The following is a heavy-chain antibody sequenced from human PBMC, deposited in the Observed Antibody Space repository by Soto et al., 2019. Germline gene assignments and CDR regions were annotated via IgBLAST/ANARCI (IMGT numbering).Heavy chain of an antibody. D-gene: IGHD6-13*01. Sequence: QLQLQESGPGLVKPSETLSLTCTVSGGSISSSSYYWGWIRQPPGKGLEWIGSIYYRGSTYYNPYLRSRATISLDTSNHQFPLKLGSVTAADTAVYSCARRGRGAAAGHSGYYYYGMDVWGQGTTVTVSS. CDR2: IYYRGST. J-gene: IGHJ6*02. V-gene: IGHV4-39*01. CDR1: GGSISSSSYY. CDR3: ARRGRGAAAGHSGYYYYGMDV.